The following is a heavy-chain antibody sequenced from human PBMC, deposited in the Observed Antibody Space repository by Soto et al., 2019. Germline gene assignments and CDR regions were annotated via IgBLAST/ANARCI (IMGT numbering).Heavy chain of an antibody. CDR1: GGTFSSYA. V-gene: IGHV1-69*06. CDR3: ASHSLYCSSTSCYTGWFDP. D-gene: IGHD2-2*02. J-gene: IGHJ5*02. CDR2: IIPIFGTA. Sequence: GASVKFSCKASGGTFSSYAISWVRQAPGQGLEWMGGIIPIFGTANYAQKFQGRVTITADKSTSTAYMELSSLGSEDTAVYYCASHSLYCSSTSCYTGWFDPWGQGTLVTVSS.